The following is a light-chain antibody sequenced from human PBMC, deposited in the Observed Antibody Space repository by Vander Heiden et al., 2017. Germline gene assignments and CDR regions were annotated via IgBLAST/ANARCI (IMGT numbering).Light chain of an antibody. Sequence: SSELTQDPAVSVDLVQTVRITCRGDSLRSYNASWYQQKPGQAPVLVIYGKNNRPSGIPDRFSGSSSGNTASLTITGAQAEDEADYYCNSRDSSGNHPFGGGTKLTVL. CDR3: NSRDSSGNHP. J-gene: IGLJ2*01. CDR2: GKN. CDR1: SLRSYN. V-gene: IGLV3-19*01.